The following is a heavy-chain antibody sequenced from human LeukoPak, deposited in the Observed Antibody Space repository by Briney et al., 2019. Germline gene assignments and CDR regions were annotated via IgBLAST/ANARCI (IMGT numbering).Heavy chain of an antibody. D-gene: IGHD3-16*01. CDR1: GYIFINHG. V-gene: IGHV1-18*01. J-gene: IGHJ4*02. Sequence: ATVSVSQMASGYIFINHGIAWVRQAPGQGLEYKGWISAYNGNTDYAQNLQGRVTMTTDTSTTTAYMELRSLTSDDTAVYYCARWGPSPSDYWGQGTVVTVSA. CDR2: ISAYNGNT. CDR3: ARWGPSPSDY.